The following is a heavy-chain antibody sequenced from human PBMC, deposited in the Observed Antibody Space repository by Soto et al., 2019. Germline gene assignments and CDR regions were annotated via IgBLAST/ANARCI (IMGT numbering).Heavy chain of an antibody. CDR3: AREPPYPSYCSSTSCYGDYLDY. V-gene: IGHV3-48*01. CDR1: GFTFSSYS. J-gene: IGHJ4*02. CDR2: ISSSSNK. Sequence: PGGSLRLSCAASGFTFSSYSMNWVRQAPGKGLEWVSCISSSSNKYYADSVKGRFTISRDNSKNTLYLQMNSLRAEDTAVYYCAREPPYPSYCSSTSCYGDYLDYWGQGTLVTVSS. D-gene: IGHD2-2*01.